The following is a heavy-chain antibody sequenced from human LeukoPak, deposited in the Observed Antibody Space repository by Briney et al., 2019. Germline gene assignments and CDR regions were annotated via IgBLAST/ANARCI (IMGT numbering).Heavy chain of an antibody. Sequence: SETLSLTCTVSGGSISSSRYYWGWIRQPPGKGLEWIGTIYYSGSTYYNPSLKSRVTISVDTSKNQFSLKLSSVTAADTAVYYCARALVATRPRLDYWGQGTLVTVSS. CDR3: ARALVATRPRLDY. CDR1: GGSISSSRYY. J-gene: IGHJ4*02. V-gene: IGHV4-39*07. D-gene: IGHD5-12*01. CDR2: IYYSGST.